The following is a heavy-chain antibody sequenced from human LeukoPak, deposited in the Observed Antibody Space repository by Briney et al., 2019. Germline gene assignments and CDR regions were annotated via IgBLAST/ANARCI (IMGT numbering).Heavy chain of an antibody. Sequence: ASVKVSCKASGRTFSSYAISWVRQAPGQGLEWRGGIIPIFDAANHAQKFQGRVTITADESTSTAYMELSSLSSEDTAVYYCARYYGSGKGAFDIWGQGTLVTVSS. D-gene: IGHD3-10*01. CDR1: GRTFSSYA. CDR3: ARYYGSGKGAFDI. V-gene: IGHV1-69*13. CDR2: IIPIFDAA. J-gene: IGHJ3*02.